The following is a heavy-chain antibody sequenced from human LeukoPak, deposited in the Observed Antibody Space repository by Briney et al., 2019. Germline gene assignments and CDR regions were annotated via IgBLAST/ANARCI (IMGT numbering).Heavy chain of an antibody. V-gene: IGHV4-59*08. Sequence: SETLSLTCTVSGGSIRSYYWSWIRQPPGKGLEWIGYIYYSGSTKYNPSLKSRVTISVDTSKNQFSLKLSSVTAADTAVYFCARHPEWERESGSTWGQGTLVTVSS. CDR1: GGSIRSYY. CDR2: IYYSGST. J-gene: IGHJ5*02. CDR3: ARHPEWERESGST. D-gene: IGHD1-14*01.